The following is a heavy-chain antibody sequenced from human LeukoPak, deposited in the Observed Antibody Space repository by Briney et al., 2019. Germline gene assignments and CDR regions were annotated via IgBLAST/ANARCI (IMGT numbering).Heavy chain of an antibody. CDR2: ISSSSSYI. D-gene: IGHD5-18*01. V-gene: IGHV3-21*01. Sequence: PGGSLRLSCAASGFTFSSYSMNWVRQAPGKGLEWVSSISSSSSYIYYADSVKGRFTISRDNAKNSLYLQMNSLRAEDTAVYYCARDGHSYGYEGDGYAGYWGQGTLVTVSS. CDR3: ARDGHSYGYEGDGYAGY. J-gene: IGHJ4*02. CDR1: GFTFSSYS.